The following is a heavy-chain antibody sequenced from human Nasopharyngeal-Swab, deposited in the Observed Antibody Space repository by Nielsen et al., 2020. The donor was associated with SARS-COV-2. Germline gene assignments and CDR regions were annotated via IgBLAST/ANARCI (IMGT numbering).Heavy chain of an antibody. J-gene: IGHJ4*02. CDR2: ISGSGGST. CDR3: AKDRKEQQLDY. CDR1: GFTFSSYA. Sequence: GESLKISYAASGFTFSSYAMSWVRQAPGKGLEWVSAISGSGGSTYYADSVKGRFTISRDNSKNTLYLQMNSLRAEDTAVYYCAKDRKEQQLDYWGQGTLVTVSS. D-gene: IGHD6-13*01. V-gene: IGHV3-23*01.